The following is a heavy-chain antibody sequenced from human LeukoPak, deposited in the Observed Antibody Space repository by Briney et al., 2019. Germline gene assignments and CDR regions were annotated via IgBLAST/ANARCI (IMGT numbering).Heavy chain of an antibody. CDR2: IGTSGNTI. D-gene: IGHD5-24*01. Sequence: GGSLRLSCAASGFTFSGYIMNWVRQASGKGLEWVSFIGTSGNTIYYADSVKGRFTVSRDNAKNALYLQMNSLTAEDTAVYYCARDQWLDYWGQGTLVTVSS. CDR1: GFTFSGYI. J-gene: IGHJ4*02. V-gene: IGHV3-48*01. CDR3: ARDQWLDY.